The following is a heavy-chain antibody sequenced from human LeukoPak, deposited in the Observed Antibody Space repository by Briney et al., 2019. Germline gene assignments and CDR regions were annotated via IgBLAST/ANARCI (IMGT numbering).Heavy chain of an antibody. CDR1: GFTFSTYT. Sequence: GGSLRLSAAASGFTFSTYTINWVRQAPGKGLEWVASISSGSAYIYYGDSVKGRFTISRDNAENSLYLQMNSLRAGDTAVYYCARVGKQSYSATCYFDYWGQGTVVTVSS. J-gene: IGHJ4*02. CDR2: ISSGSAYI. V-gene: IGHV3-21*01. CDR3: ARVGKQSYSATCYFDY. D-gene: IGHD6-13*01.